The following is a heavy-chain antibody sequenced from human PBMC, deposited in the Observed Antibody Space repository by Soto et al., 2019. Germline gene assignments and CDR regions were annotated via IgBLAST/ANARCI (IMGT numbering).Heavy chain of an antibody. CDR2: KSYSGST. CDR1: GGSISSGAYY. J-gene: IGHJ6*02. Sequence: SETLSLTCTVSGGSISSGAYYWNWIRQHPGKGLECIGHKSYSGSTYYNPSLKSRVTISLDPSKNQFSLKLSSVTAADTAVYYCARDTFYCYGMDVWGQGTTVTVSS. V-gene: IGHV4-61*08. CDR3: ARDTFYCYGMDV.